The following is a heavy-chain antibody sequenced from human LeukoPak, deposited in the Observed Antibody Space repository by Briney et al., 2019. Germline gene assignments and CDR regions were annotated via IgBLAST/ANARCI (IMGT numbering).Heavy chain of an antibody. J-gene: IGHJ4*02. CDR2: IYYSEST. CDR1: GGSISSYY. D-gene: IGHD6-13*01. CDR3: AGARSLSSSWYY. Sequence: SETLSLTCTVSGGSISSYYWSWIRQPPGKGLEWIGYIYYSESTNYNPSLKSRVTISVDTSKNQFSLRLSSVTAADTAVYYCAGARSLSSSWYYWGQGTLVTVSS. V-gene: IGHV4-59*01.